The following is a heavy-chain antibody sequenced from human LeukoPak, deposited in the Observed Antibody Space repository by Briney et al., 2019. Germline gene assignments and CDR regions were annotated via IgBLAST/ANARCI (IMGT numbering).Heavy chain of an antibody. CDR2: IYQSGSGSS. CDR3: ASTLRFLPYRRFDY. D-gene: IGHD3-3*01. V-gene: IGHV4-39*01. CDR1: GGSIISSNYY. Sequence: SETLSLTCSVSGGSIISSNYYWGWIRQPPGKGLEWIGSIYQSGSGSSYYNPSLKSRVTISGDTSKNQFFLRLSSVTAADTAVYYCASTLRFLPYRRFDYWGQRTLVTVPS. J-gene: IGHJ4*02.